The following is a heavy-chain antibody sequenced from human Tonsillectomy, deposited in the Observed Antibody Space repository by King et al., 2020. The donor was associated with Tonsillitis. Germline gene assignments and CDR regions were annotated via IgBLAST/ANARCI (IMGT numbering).Heavy chain of an antibody. D-gene: IGHD6-13*01. Sequence: VQLVESGGGLVQPGGSLRLSCAASGFTFSSYAMSWVRQAPGKGLEWVSVIYSGGSSTYYADSVKGGFTISRDNSKNTLYLQMNSLRAEDTAVYYCAKNRRVSSSFVDYWGQGTLVTVSS. CDR3: AKNRRVSSSFVDY. CDR2: IYSGGSST. V-gene: IGHV3-23*03. CDR1: GFTFSSYA. J-gene: IGHJ4*02.